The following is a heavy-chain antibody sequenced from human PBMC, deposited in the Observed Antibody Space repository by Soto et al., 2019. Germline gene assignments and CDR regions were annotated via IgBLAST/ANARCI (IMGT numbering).Heavy chain of an antibody. CDR1: NGSFSVYY. V-gene: IGHV4-34*01. CDR3: ARDSTRRGTCDI. Sequence: QVQLQQWGAGLLKPSETLSLTCAVYNGSFSVYYWTWIRQPPGKGLEWIGEINHSGSTNYNPSLKSRVTISVDTSKNQFFLKLSSVTAPDTAVYYCARDSTRRGTCDIWGQGTMVTVSS. J-gene: IGHJ3*02. CDR2: INHSGST. D-gene: IGHD2-2*01.